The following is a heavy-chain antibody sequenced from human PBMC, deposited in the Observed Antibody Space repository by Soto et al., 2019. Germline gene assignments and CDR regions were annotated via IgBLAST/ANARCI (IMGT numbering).Heavy chain of an antibody. CDR3: ARDLRNLRVAHYYYYGMDV. CDR1: GFTFSSYG. CDR2: IWYDGSNK. V-gene: IGHV3-33*01. Sequence: PGGSLRLSCAASGFTFSSYGMHWVRQAPGKGLEWVAVIWYDGSNKYYADSVKGRFTISRDNSKNTLYLQMNSLRAEDTAVYYCARDLRNLRVAHYYYYGMDVWGQGTTVTVSS. J-gene: IGHJ6*02. D-gene: IGHD2-15*01.